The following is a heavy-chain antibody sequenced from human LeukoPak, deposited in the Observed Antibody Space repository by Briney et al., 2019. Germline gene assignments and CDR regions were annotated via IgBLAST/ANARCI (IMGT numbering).Heavy chain of an antibody. CDR3: ASDLWWAEYSSSHRTPFDY. V-gene: IGHV1-18*01. J-gene: IGHJ4*02. D-gene: IGHD6-13*01. CDR2: INTRKGTT. Sequence: ASVKVSCKTSGYSFTTYDISWVRQAPGQGLEWMGWINTRKGTTNYAQNFQGRLTMTTDTSTDTAYMELRRLTSDDTAVYYCASDLWWAEYSSSHRTPFDYWGQGTLVTVSS. CDR1: GYSFTTYD.